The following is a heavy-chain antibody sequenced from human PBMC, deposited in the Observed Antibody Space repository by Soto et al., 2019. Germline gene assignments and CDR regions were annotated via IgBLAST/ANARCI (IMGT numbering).Heavy chain of an antibody. D-gene: IGHD4-17*01. V-gene: IGHV1-2*04. J-gene: IGHJ4*02. CDR1: GYTFTGYY. CDR2: INPNSGGT. Sequence: ASVKVSCKXSGYTFTGYYMHWVRQAPGQGLEWMGWINPNSGGTNYAQKFQGWVTMTRDTSISTAYMELSRLRSDDTAVYYCARDHYGDGYYFDYWGQGTLVTVSS. CDR3: ARDHYGDGYYFDY.